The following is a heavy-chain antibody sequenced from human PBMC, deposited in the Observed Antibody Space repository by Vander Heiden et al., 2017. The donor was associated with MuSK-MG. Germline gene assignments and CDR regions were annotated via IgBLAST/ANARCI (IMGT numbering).Heavy chain of an antibody. CDR2: ISSDTSTI. J-gene: IGHJ4*02. V-gene: IGHV3-48*01. Sequence: EVQLVESGGGLVQPGWSLRLSFAASGFPFFTYSMNWVRQAPGKGLEWVSYISSDTSTIHYADVGKGRFTISRDNGKNSLYMQMNGMSAEHTAVYYCASDQSVRSGHYYFHVWGQGALVNVSS. CDR1: GFPFFTYS. CDR3: ASDQSVRSGHYYFHV.